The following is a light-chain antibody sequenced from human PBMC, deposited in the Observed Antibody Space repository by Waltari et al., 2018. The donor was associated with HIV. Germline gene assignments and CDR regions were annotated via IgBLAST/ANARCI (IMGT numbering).Light chain of an antibody. V-gene: IGKV3D-15*01. CDR2: GAS. CDR1: ESVNSN. Sequence: EIVMTQSPVTLSVSPGDGATLSCRASESVNSNLAWYQQKLGQAPRLLIYGASTRASGIPARFSASGFGTQFTLTISNLQSEDFAVYYCQQYNNWPPWTFGQGTKVEIK. J-gene: IGKJ1*01. CDR3: QQYNNWPPWT.